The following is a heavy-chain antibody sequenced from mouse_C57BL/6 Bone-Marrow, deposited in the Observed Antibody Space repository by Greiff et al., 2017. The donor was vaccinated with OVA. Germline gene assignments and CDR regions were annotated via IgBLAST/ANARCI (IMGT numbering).Heavy chain of an antibody. CDR3: RYISITTGVDDY. CDR2: YPGSGNTY. V-gene: IGHV1-83*01. Sequence: VQLQQSGPELVKPGASVKMSCKASGYTFTAYYMHWVKQKPGKGLEWIGEIYPGSGNTYYNEKFKGKATLTADTSSSTAYMQLSSLTSDDSEVYFCSRYISITTGVDDYWGQGTTLTVSS. D-gene: IGHD1-1*01. J-gene: IGHJ2*01. CDR1: YTFTAYYM.